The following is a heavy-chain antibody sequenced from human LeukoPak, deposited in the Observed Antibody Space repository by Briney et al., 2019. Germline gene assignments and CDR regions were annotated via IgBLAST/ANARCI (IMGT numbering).Heavy chain of an antibody. D-gene: IGHD5-18*01. J-gene: IGHJ4*02. CDR1: GFTFSSYE. CDR2: ISSSGSTI. Sequence: LPGGSLRLSCAASGFTFSSYEMNWVRQAPGKGLEWVSYISSSGSTIYYADSVKGRFTISRDNAKNSLYLQMNSLRAEDTAVYYCARDSHYSYGPFFDYWGQGTLVTVSS. CDR3: ARDSHYSYGPFFDY. V-gene: IGHV3-48*03.